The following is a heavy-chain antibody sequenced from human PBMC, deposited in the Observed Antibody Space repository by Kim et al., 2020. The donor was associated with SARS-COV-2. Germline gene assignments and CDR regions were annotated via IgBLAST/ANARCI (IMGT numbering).Heavy chain of an antibody. D-gene: IGHD3-16*02. CDR1: GFTFSDYY. J-gene: IGHJ6*02. V-gene: IGHV3-11*05. CDR3: ARVGYDYVWGSYRDYYYYGDIDV. Sequence: GGSLRLSCAASGFTFSDYYMSWIRQAPGKGLEWVSYISSSSSYTNYADSVKGRFTISRDNAKNSLYLQMNSLRAEDTAVYYCARVGYDYVWGSYRDYYYYGDIDVWGQGTTVTVSS. CDR2: ISSSSSYT.